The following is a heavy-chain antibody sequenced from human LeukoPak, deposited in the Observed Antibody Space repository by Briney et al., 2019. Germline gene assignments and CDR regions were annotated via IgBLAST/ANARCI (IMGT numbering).Heavy chain of an antibody. Sequence: GESLKISCKGSGYSFTTYWIGWVRQMPGKGLEWMGIIYPGDSDTRYSPSFQGQVTISADKSISTAYLQWSSLKASDTAMYYCARATYCGGGTCFSPTLFDYWGQGTLVTVSS. V-gene: IGHV5-51*01. J-gene: IGHJ4*02. D-gene: IGHD2-15*01. CDR3: ARATYCGGGTCFSPTLFDY. CDR2: IYPGDSDT. CDR1: GYSFTTYW.